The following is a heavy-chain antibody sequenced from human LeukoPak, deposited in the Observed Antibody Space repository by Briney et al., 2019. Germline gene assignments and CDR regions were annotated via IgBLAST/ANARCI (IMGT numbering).Heavy chain of an antibody. Sequence: PSETLSLTCAVYDLNMMHYYWSWIRQPPGKGLEYIGEIDHSGSTTYNPSLRGRVSISIDTPRNQFSLKVNSMTAADTGIYYCALVLYHSGRPGPWGQGTLVTVSS. CDR3: ALVLYHSGRPGP. J-gene: IGHJ5*02. V-gene: IGHV4-34*08. CDR1: DLNMMHYY. D-gene: IGHD2-8*02. CDR2: IDHSGST.